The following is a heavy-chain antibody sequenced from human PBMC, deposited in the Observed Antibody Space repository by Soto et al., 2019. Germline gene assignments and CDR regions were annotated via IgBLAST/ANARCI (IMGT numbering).Heavy chain of an antibody. CDR3: ARDAIPYNGRDDAFDL. V-gene: IGHV3-23*01. J-gene: IGHJ3*01. CDR2: IGPFEAHAP. Sequence: EVHLLDSGGDLVHPGGTLILSCVGSGYPFGDYAMRWVRQAQGKGLECVSAIGPFEAHAPAYAASVNGRFTISRDNSRNILLLQMTNLRAGDTGVYYCARDAIPYNGRDDAFDLWGQGTVVTVSS. D-gene: IGHD2-8*01. CDR1: GYPFGDYA.